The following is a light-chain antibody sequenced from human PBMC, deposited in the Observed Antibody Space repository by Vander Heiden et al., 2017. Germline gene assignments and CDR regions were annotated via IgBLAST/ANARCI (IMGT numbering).Light chain of an antibody. Sequence: DIQLTQSPSSLSASVGDRITITCRASQSVRSYLKWYQQKPRRQPHGLIYAATSLQGGVTSSWSSSRAGADDSITISSMQPDDYAAEYCRQRYSSSLTFGGGTKVEIK. CDR1: QSVRSY. CDR2: AAT. CDR3: RQRYSSSLT. J-gene: IGKJ4*01. V-gene: IGKV1-39*01.